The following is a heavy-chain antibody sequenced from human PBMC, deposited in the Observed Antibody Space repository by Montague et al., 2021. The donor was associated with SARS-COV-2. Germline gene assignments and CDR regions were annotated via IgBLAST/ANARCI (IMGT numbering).Heavy chain of an antibody. J-gene: IGHJ4*02. CDR1: GTSTRSGGYY. CDR2: IFHTGRA. D-gene: IGHD2/OR15-2a*01. V-gene: IGHV4-31*03. Sequence: TLSLTCTVSGTSTRSGGYYWTWIRQHPGKGLKWIGYIFHTGRAYYNPSLETRVNISVDTSNNLFSLRLSSVTAADTAMYFCARVRLFYYLDYWGQGTLVTVSS. CDR3: ARVRLFYYLDY.